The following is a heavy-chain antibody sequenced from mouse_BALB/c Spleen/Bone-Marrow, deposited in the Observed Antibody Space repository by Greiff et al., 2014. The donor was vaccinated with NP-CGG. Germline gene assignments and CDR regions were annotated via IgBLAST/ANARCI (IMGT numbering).Heavy chain of an antibody. CDR3: ARLRDGYSPFAY. CDR2: ISSGGSYT. Sequence: VQLKDSGGGLVKPGGSLKLSCAASGFTFSSYAMSWVRQTPEKRLEWVATISSGGSYTYYPDSVKGRFTISRDNAKNTLYLQMSSLRSEDTAMYYCARLRDGYSPFAYRGQGTLVTVSA. J-gene: IGHJ3*01. D-gene: IGHD2-3*01. CDR1: GFTFSSYA. V-gene: IGHV5-9-3*01.